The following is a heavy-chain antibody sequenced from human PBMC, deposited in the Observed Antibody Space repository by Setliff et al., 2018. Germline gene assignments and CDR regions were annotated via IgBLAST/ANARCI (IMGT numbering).Heavy chain of an antibody. D-gene: IGHD7-27*01. J-gene: IGHJ4*02. Sequence: PSETLSLTCTVSGGSISSYYWSWIRQPPGKGLEWIGYIYHSGSTNYNPSLKSRVTISVDTSKNQFSLNLNSVTAADTAVYYCATLTGDRGVDYWGQGRLVTVSS. CDR3: ATLTGDRGVDY. CDR1: GGSISSYY. V-gene: IGHV4-59*08. CDR2: IYHSGST.